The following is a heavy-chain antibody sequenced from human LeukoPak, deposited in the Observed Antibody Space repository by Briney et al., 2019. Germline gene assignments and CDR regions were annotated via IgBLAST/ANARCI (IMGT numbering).Heavy chain of an antibody. J-gene: IGHJ4*02. D-gene: IGHD5-24*01. V-gene: IGHV1-2*02. CDR2: LNPNSGDT. Sequence: GASVTVSFKASGYTFTHYYMHWVGQAPGQGGEWRGWLNPNSGDTNYAQKFQGRVSMTRDTSISTAYMDLSDLRSDDTAVYYCARGRYIEMTTMSGGSDYWGQGTLVTVSS. CDR1: GYTFTHYY. CDR3: ARGRYIEMTTMSGGSDY.